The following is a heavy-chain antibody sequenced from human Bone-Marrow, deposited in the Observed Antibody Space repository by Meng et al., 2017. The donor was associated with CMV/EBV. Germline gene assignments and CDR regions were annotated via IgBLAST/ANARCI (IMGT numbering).Heavy chain of an antibody. CDR3: ARFYSGYLELVGYFVY. Sequence: SETLSLTCTVSGGSISSSSYYWGWIRQPPGKGLEWIGSIYYSGSTYYNPSLKSRVTISVDTSKNQFSLKLSSVTAADTAVYYCARFYSGYLELVGYFVYWGQGPLVSVYS. V-gene: IGHV4-39*07. CDR1: GGSISSSSYY. J-gene: IGHJ4*02. CDR2: IYYSGST. D-gene: IGHD2-15*01.